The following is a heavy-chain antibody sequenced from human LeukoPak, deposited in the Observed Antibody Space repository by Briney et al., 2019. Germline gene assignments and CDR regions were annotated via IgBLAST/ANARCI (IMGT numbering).Heavy chain of an antibody. CDR3: ARHQADYYDSIGCY. V-gene: IGHV4-39*01. J-gene: IGHJ4*02. CDR1: GGSISSSSYY. CDR2: IYYSGST. Sequence: SETLSLTCTVSGGSISSSSYYWGGIRRPPGKGLEWIGSIYYSGSTYYNPALKNRVTISVDTSKNQLSLKLSPVTAADTAVYYCARHQADYYDSIGCYWRQGTLVTVTS. D-gene: IGHD3-22*01.